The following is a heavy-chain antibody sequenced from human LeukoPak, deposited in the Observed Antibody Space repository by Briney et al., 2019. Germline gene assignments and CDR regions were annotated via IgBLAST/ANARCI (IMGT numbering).Heavy chain of an antibody. CDR2: SYVSGNN. Sequence: SETLSLTCTVSGGSISSLHWIWIRQPAGKGLEWIGRSYVSGNNYYNPSLKSRVTMSVDTSKNQFSLKLSSVTAADAAVYYCARDGYTGITIFGVPYWFYPWGQGSLVTVSS. V-gene: IGHV4-4*07. J-gene: IGHJ5*02. CDR3: ARDGYTGITIFGVPYWFYP. D-gene: IGHD3-3*01. CDR1: GGSISSLH.